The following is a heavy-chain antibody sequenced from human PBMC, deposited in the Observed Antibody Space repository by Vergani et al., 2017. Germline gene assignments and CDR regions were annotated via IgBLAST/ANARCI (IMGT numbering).Heavy chain of an antibody. CDR1: GFTFSSYS. D-gene: IGHD5-24*01. Sequence: EVQLVESGGGLVKPGGSLRLSCAASGFTFSSYSMNWVRQAPGKGLEWVSSISSSSSYIYYADSVKGRFTSSRDNAKNSLYLQMNSLRAEDTAVYYCARARDGYNEPDAFDIWGQGTMVTVSS. CDR3: ARARDGYNEPDAFDI. V-gene: IGHV3-21*01. CDR2: ISSSSSYI. J-gene: IGHJ3*02.